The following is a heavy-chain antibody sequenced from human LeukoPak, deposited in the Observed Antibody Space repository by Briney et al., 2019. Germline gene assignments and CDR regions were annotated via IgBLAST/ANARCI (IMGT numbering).Heavy chain of an antibody. D-gene: IGHD3-10*01. CDR2: MNPNSGNT. Sequence: ASVKVSCKASGYTFTSYDINWVRQATGQGLEWMGWMNPNSGNTGYAQKFQGRVTITRNTSISTAYMELSSLRSEDTAVYYCAIMVRGVIDAFDIWGQGTMVTVSS. V-gene: IGHV1-8*03. CDR3: AIMVRGVIDAFDI. J-gene: IGHJ3*02. CDR1: GYTFTSYD.